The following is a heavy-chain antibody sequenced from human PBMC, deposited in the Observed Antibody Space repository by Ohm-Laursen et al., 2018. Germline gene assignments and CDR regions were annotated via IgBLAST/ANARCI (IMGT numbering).Heavy chain of an antibody. J-gene: IGHJ6*02. V-gene: IGHV1-2*02. CDR1: GYTLTGYY. CDR3: ARDSTDWYLFDYGMDV. CDR2: INPKSGGT. Sequence: ASVKVSCKASGYTLTGYYMHWVRQAPGQGLEWMGWINPKSGGTNSAQKFQGRVTMTRDTSIRTAYMELSRLRSDDTAVYYCARDSTDWYLFDYGMDVWGQGTTVTVSS. D-gene: IGHD3-9*01.